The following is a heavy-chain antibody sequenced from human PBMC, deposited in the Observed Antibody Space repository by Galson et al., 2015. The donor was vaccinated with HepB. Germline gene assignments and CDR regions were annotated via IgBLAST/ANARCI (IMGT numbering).Heavy chain of an antibody. Sequence: PALVKPTQTLTLTCSFSGLSLTTSGVTVAWIRQPPGKALEWLAHIYWDDSKRYSPSLESRLTITKDTSKKQVVFTMTNMAPVDTATYYFAHRRDPYCATTGCWGGDWNFDLWGRGTLVTFSS. V-gene: IGHV2-5*02. CDR2: IYWDDSK. CDR3: AHRRDPYCATTGCWGGDWNFDL. D-gene: IGHD2-2*01. J-gene: IGHJ2*01. CDR1: GLSLTTSGVT.